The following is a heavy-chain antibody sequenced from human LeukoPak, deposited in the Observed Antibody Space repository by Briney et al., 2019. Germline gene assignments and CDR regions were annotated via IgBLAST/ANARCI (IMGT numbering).Heavy chain of an antibody. D-gene: IGHD1-1*01. CDR2: ISGSGGST. CDR3: AKDHAGVDY. J-gene: IGHJ4*02. Sequence: GGSLRLSCAASRFTSSSYAMSWVRHAPGKGLEWVSAISGSGGSTYYADSVKGRFTISRDNSKNTLYLQMNSLRAEDTAVYYCAKDHAGVDYWGQGTLVTVSS. CDR1: RFTSSSYA. V-gene: IGHV3-23*01.